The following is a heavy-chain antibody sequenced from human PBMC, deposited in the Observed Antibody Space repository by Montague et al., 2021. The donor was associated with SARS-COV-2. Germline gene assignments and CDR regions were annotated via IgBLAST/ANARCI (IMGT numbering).Heavy chain of an antibody. CDR1: GGSISSSNYY. CDR3: ARDDIVLQGVTKGMDV. V-gene: IGHV4-39*07. D-gene: IGHD3-10*01. CDR2: MYYSGST. J-gene: IGHJ6*02. Sequence: SETLSLTCTVSGGSISSSNYYWGWIRQPPGKGLEWIGNMYYSGSTYYNPSLKSRVTMSIDTSKNQFSLKLNSVTAADTAVYYCARDDIVLQGVTKGMDVWGQGTTVTVSS.